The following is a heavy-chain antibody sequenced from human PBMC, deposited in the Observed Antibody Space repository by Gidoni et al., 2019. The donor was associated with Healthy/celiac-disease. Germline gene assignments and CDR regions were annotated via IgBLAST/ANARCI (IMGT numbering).Heavy chain of an antibody. CDR2: IRSKAYGGTT. Sequence: EVQLVESGGGLVKPGRSLRLSGTASGFTFGDYAMSWFRQAQGKGLELVVCIRSKAYGGTTEYSASVKGRFSISRDDSKIIAYLQMNSLKTEDTAVYYCTRALEPYYYDSSGYYYPFDYWGQGTLVTVSS. D-gene: IGHD3-22*01. CDR3: TRALEPYYYDSSGYYYPFDY. V-gene: IGHV3-49*05. J-gene: IGHJ4*02. CDR1: GFTFGDYA.